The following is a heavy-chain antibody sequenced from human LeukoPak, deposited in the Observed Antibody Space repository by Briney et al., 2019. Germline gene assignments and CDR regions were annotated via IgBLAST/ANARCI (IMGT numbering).Heavy chain of an antibody. CDR2: MNANRGKT. CDR1: GYTFTSYD. CDR3: AREFRRDDR. V-gene: IGHV1-8*01. Sequence: ASVKVSRKGSGYTFTSYDINWVRQAAGQGLEWMGYMNANRGKTGYAQKSQDRVTMTWDTSISTAYMELSRLRSEDTAVYYCAREFRRDDRWGQGTLVIVSS. J-gene: IGHJ4*02.